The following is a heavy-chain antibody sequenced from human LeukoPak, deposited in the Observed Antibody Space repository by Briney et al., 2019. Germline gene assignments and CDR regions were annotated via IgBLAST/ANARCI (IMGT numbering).Heavy chain of an antibody. CDR3: ARNPQYYHDSSGYDWYFDL. CDR2: IYYSGST. CDR1: GGSISSGDYY. Sequence: PSETLSLTCTVSGGSISSGDYYWSWIRQPPGKGLEWIGYIYYSGSTYYNPSLKSRVTISVDTSKNQFSLKLRSVTAADTAVYYCARNPQYYHDSSGYDWYFDLWGRGTLVTVSS. J-gene: IGHJ2*01. D-gene: IGHD3-22*01. V-gene: IGHV4-30-4*01.